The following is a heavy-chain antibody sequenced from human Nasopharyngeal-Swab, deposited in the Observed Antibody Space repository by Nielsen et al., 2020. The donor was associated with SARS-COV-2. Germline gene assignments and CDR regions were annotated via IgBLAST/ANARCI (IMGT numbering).Heavy chain of an antibody. CDR2: IRSKAYGGTT. Sequence: GGSPRLSCTASGFTFGDYAMSWFRQAPGKGLEWVGFIRSKAYGGTTEYAASVKGRFTISRDDSKSIAYLQMNSLKTEDTAVYYCTRDRDSSGWYWFDYWGQGTLVTVSS. D-gene: IGHD6-19*01. CDR3: TRDRDSSGWYWFDY. CDR1: GFTFGDYA. J-gene: IGHJ4*02. V-gene: IGHV3-49*03.